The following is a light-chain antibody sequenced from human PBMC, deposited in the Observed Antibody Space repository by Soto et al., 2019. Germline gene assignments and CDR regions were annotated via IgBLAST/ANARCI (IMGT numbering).Light chain of an antibody. CDR3: QQYNSYPRT. V-gene: IGKV1-13*02. Sequence: IQMTQSPSSLSASVGDRVTITCRASQRISSYLNWYQQKPGKAPKLLIFDASSLESGVPSRFSGSGSGTEFTLTISSLQPDDFATYYCQQYNSYPRTFGQGTKVDIK. CDR2: DAS. J-gene: IGKJ1*01. CDR1: QRISSY.